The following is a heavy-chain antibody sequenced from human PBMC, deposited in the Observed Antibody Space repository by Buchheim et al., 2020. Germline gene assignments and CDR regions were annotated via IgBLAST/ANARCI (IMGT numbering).Heavy chain of an antibody. J-gene: IGHJ5*02. D-gene: IGHD3-10*01. CDR2: ISYDGSNK. Sequence: QVQLVESGGGVVQPGRSLRLSCAASGFTFSSYGMHWVRQAPGKGLEWVAVISYDGSNKYYADSVKGRFTISRDNSKNTLYLQMNSLRAEDTAVYYCAKDSPPFGGLWFGESSNWFDPWGQGTL. CDR3: AKDSPPFGGLWFGESSNWFDP. V-gene: IGHV3-30*18. CDR1: GFTFSSYG.